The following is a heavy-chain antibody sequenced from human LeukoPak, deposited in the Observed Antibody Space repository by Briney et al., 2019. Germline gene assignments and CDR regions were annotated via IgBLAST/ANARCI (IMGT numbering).Heavy chain of an antibody. Sequence: GGSLRLSCVASGFSFRNYWISWVRQAPGKGLECVANIKDDGRDKYYVDSVKGRFTISRDNAKNSLSLQMNSLRAEDTAVYYCARDTGGGFDPWGQGTLVTVSS. CDR3: ARDTGGGFDP. CDR1: GFSFRNYW. D-gene: IGHD1-1*01. J-gene: IGHJ5*02. V-gene: IGHV3-7*01. CDR2: IKDDGRDK.